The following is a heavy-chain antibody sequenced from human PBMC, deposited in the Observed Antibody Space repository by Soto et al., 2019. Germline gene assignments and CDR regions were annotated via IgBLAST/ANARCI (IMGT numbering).Heavy chain of an antibody. CDR2: IGLSGIT. V-gene: IGHV4-34*01. D-gene: IGHD3-16*01. J-gene: IGHJ6*02. Sequence: SETLSLTCAVYGGSFANYHWTWIRQSPGKGLEWIGEIGLSGITKYSPSLKNRVSITMDTSKNQFSLRLNSMAAADTGVYYCARGHRVETPAGGKFYFYSYGMDARGQGTTVT. CDR3: ARGHRVETPAGGKFYFYSYGMDA. CDR1: GGSFANYH.